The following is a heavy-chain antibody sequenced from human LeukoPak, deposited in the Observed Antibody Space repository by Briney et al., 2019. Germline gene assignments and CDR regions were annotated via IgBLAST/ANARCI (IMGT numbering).Heavy chain of an antibody. J-gene: IGHJ4*02. CDR1: GFIFRSYA. CDR2: ISTNGVTT. Sequence: PGGSLRLSCSASGFIFRSYAMHWVRQAPGKGLEYVSAISTNGVTTYYADSVKGRFTISRDNSRNTLYLQMSSLRPEDTAVYYCARAAACLDYWGQGTLVTVSS. D-gene: IGHD6-13*01. CDR3: ARAAACLDY. V-gene: IGHV3-64D*09.